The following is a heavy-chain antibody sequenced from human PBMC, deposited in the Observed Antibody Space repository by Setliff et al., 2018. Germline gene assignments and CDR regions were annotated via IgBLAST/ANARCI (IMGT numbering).Heavy chain of an antibody. CDR2: IYWDDDK. CDR3: AHRPKMGSDGFHSAFDM. CDR1: GFSLTTTGVA. D-gene: IGHD2-15*01. Sequence: SGPTLVNPTQTLTLACTFSGFSLTTTGVAVGWIRQPPGKALEWLALIYWDDDKRYSPSLKSRLTIVKDTSKNQVVLTMTNMDPVDTATYYCAHRPKMGSDGFHSAFDMWGQGTMVTVSS. J-gene: IGHJ3*02. V-gene: IGHV2-5*02.